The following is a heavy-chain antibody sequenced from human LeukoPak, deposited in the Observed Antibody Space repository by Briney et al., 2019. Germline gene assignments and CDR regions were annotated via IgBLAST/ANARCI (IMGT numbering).Heavy chain of an antibody. CDR2: IKQDGSEK. CDR1: GFTFSNFW. V-gene: IGHV3-7*04. J-gene: IGHJ6*02. Sequence: PGGSLRLSCAASGFTFSNFWMSWVRQAPGKGLEWVANIKQDGSEKYYVASVKGRFSISRDNAKNALFLQMNGLRAEDTAVYYCARYYYDSSGYYYDYYYGMDVWGQGTTVTVSS. D-gene: IGHD3-22*01. CDR3: ARYYYDSSGYYYDYYYGMDV.